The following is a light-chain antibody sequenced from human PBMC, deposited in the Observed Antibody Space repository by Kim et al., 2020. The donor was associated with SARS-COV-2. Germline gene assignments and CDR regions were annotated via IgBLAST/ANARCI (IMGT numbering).Light chain of an antibody. Sequence: SSELTQPPSVSVSPGQTATITCSGDKLGDKYSYWYQQRPGQSPVLVIYQDTKRPSGIPERFSGSNSGNTATLTISGTQAMDEADYYCQAWDSSTAVFGGG. V-gene: IGLV3-1*01. CDR1: KLGDKY. CDR2: QDT. CDR3: QAWDSSTAV. J-gene: IGLJ3*02.